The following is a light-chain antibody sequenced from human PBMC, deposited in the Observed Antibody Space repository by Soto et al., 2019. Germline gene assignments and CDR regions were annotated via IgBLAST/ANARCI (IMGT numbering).Light chain of an antibody. CDR2: DAS. V-gene: IGKV3-11*01. J-gene: IGKJ5*01. Sequence: EIVMTQSPATLSVSPGERATLSCRASQSVSSNVAWYQQKPGQAPRLLIYDASNRATGIPARFSGSGSGTDFTLTISSLEPEDFAVYYCQQRSNWPITFGQGTRLEI. CDR3: QQRSNWPIT. CDR1: QSVSSN.